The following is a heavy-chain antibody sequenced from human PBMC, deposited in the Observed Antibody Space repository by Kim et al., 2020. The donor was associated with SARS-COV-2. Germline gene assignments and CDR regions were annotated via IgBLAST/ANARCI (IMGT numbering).Heavy chain of an antibody. Sequence: YADSVKGRFTISRDNAKNSLCLQMNSLRDEDTAVYYCARDIGPRAAPPDLWGQGILVTVSS. J-gene: IGHJ5*02. D-gene: IGHD6-13*01. V-gene: IGHV3-48*02. CDR3: ARDIGPRAAPPDL.